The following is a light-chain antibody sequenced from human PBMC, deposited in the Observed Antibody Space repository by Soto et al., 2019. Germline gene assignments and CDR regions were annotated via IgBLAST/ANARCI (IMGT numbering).Light chain of an antibody. CDR1: QGISSW. CDR2: AAS. J-gene: IGKJ1*01. V-gene: IGKV1-12*01. Sequence: DIQMTQSPSSVSASVGDRVTITCRASQGISSWLVWYQQKPGKAPNLLIYAASSLQSGVPSRFSGSGSGTDFTLTISSLQPEDFATYYCLQFNTFPWTFGQGTKVEIK. CDR3: LQFNTFPWT.